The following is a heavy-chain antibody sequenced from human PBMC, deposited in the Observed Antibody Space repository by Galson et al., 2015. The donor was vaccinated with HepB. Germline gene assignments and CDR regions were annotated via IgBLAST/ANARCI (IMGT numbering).Heavy chain of an antibody. CDR3: ARLRLRAYYDITGHFDQ. D-gene: IGHD3-16*01. Sequence: ETLSLTCTLSGASISSSSFYWGWIRQPPGKGLEWIGSVYYNGNNYHNPSLKSRLSTSIDTSKNQFSLNLDSVTAADTAIYYCARLRLRAYYDITGHFDQWGQGILVTVSS. J-gene: IGHJ4*02. V-gene: IGHV4-39*01. CDR1: GASISSSSFY. CDR2: VYYNGNN.